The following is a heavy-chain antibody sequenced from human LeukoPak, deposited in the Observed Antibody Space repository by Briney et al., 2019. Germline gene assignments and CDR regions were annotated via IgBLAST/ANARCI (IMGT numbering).Heavy chain of an antibody. D-gene: IGHD3-9*01. V-gene: IGHV3-30*02. CDR1: GFTFSSYG. CDR3: ARRMLLTGYYVVDY. CDR2: IRYDGNNE. J-gene: IGHJ4*02. Sequence: GGSLRLSCTASGFTFSSYGMHWVRQAPGKGLEWVAFIRYDGNNEYYEDSVRGRFTISRDNSKSTLYLQMNCLRAEDTAVYYCARRMLLTGYYVVDYWGQGTLVTVSS.